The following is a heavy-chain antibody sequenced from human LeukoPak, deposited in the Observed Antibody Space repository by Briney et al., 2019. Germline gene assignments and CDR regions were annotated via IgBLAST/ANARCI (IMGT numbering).Heavy chain of an antibody. J-gene: IGHJ4*02. Sequence: SETLSLTCTVSGGSVSSGSYYWSWIRQPPGKGLEWIGYIYYSGSTNYNPSLKSRVTISVDTSKNQFSLKLSSVTAADTAVYYCARESEYCSGGSCPALDCWGQGTLVTVSS. CDR1: GGSVSSGSYY. CDR2: IYYSGST. D-gene: IGHD2-15*01. V-gene: IGHV4-61*01. CDR3: ARESEYCSGGSCPALDC.